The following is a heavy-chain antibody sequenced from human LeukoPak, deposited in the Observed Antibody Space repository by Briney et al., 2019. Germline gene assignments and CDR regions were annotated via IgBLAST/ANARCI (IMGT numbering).Heavy chain of an antibody. D-gene: IGHD6-6*01. V-gene: IGHV4-59*01. J-gene: IGHJ4*02. Sequence: SETLSLTCTVSGGSISSYYWSWIRQPPGKGLEWIGYIYYSGSTNYNPSLTSRVTISVDTSKNQFSLKLSSVTAADTAVYYCARWGYSSSSDYWGQGTLVTVSS. CDR3: ARWGYSSSSDY. CDR2: IYYSGST. CDR1: GGSISSYY.